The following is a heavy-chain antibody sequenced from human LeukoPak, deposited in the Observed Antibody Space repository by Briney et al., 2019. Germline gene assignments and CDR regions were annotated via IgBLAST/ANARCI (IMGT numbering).Heavy chain of an antibody. CDR3: AREGYDILTGHYYMDV. CDR1: GGSMSSYY. D-gene: IGHD3-9*01. CDR2: IYTSGST. J-gene: IGHJ6*03. Sequence: SETLSLTCTVSGGSMSSYYWSWIRQPAGKGLEWIGRIYTSGSTNYNPSLKSRVTMSVDTSKNQFSLKLSSVTAADTAVYYCAREGYDILTGHYYMDVWGKGTTVTISS. V-gene: IGHV4-4*07.